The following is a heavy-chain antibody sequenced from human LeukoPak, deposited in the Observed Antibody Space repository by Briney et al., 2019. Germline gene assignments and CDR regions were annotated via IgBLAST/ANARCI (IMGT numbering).Heavy chain of an antibody. CDR3: AKVRLAYYGSGRRYGMDV. Sequence: PGGSLRLSCAASGFTFSNYGMNWVRQAPGKGLEWVAVISYDGSNRHYADSVKGRFNISRDNSENTLYLQMNSLRPEDTAAYYCAKVRLAYYGSGRRYGMDVWGQGTTVTVSS. CDR1: GFTFSNYG. CDR2: ISYDGSNR. V-gene: IGHV3-30*18. J-gene: IGHJ6*02. D-gene: IGHD3-10*01.